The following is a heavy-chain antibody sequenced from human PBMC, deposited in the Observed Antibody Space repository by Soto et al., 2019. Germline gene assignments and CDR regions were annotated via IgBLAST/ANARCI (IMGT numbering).Heavy chain of an antibody. CDR3: VRDGTKNLRDWFDP. Sequence: AETLCLTCTVSGASISGFYWSWIRKSAGKGLEWIGRIYATGTTDYNPSLKSRVMMSVDTSKKQFSLKLRSVTAADTAVYYCVRDGTKNLRDWFDPWGQGISVTVSS. CDR1: GASISGFY. V-gene: IGHV4-4*07. J-gene: IGHJ5*02. CDR2: IYATGTT. D-gene: IGHD1-1*01.